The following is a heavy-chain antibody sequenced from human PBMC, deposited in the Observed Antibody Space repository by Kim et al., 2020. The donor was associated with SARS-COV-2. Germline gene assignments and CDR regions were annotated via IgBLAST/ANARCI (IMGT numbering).Heavy chain of an antibody. V-gene: IGHV4-34*01. Sequence: RVTISVDTSKNQFSLKLSSVTAADTAVYYCARETDVVLRFLEWTYNWFDPWGQGTLVTVSS. CDR3: ARETDVVLRFLEWTYNWFDP. J-gene: IGHJ5*02. D-gene: IGHD3-3*01.